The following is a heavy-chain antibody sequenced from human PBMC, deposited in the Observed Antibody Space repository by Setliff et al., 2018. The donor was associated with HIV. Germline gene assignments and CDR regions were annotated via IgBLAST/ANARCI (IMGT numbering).Heavy chain of an antibody. Sequence: SETLSLTCTVSDYSISSRYYWGWIRQPPGKGLEWIGSIYYTGSTYYNPSLKSRVTISVDTSKNQFSLKLSSVTAADTAVYYCASSSPQLSGYWYYFDYWGQGTLVTVSS. V-gene: IGHV4-38-2*02. J-gene: IGHJ4*02. CDR2: IYYTGST. D-gene: IGHD3-22*01. CDR3: ASSSPQLSGYWYYFDY. CDR1: DYSISSRYY.